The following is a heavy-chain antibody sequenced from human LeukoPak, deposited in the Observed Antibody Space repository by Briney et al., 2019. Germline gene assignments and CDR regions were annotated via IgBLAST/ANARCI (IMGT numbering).Heavy chain of an antibody. V-gene: IGHV3-53*01. CDR2: IYSGGST. Sequence: GGSLRLSCAASGFTVSSNYMSWVRQAPGKGLEWVSVIYSGGSTYYADSVKGRFTISRDNSKNTLYLQMNSLRAEDTAVYYCARDKVGGSDYYFDYWGQGTLVTVSS. CDR3: ARDKVGGSDYYFDY. CDR1: GFTVSSNY. D-gene: IGHD3-10*01. J-gene: IGHJ4*02.